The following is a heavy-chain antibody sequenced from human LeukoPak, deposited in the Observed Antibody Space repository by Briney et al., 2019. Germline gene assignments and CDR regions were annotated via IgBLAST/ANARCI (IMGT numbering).Heavy chain of an antibody. CDR1: GGSISSSSYS. Sequence: KPPETLSLTCTVSGGSISSSSYSWTWIRQPPGKGLEWIGSIHYDGNTYYKPSLRSRVTISVDTSKNQFSLKLNSVTATDTAVYYCARHYGPWGQGTLVTVSS. J-gene: IGHJ4*02. CDR3: ARHYGP. D-gene: IGHD3-10*01. V-gene: IGHV4-39*01. CDR2: IHYDGNT.